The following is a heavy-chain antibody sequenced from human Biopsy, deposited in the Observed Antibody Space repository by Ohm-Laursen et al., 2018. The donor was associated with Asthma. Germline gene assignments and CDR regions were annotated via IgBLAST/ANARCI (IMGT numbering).Heavy chain of an antibody. CDR3: ARTYYDFLTGQVNDAFGI. CDR1: GYTFINYA. J-gene: IGHJ3*02. Sequence: SSVKVSCKASGYTFINYAIHWVRQAPGQRLEWMGWTNAGNGNTKYSQKFQGRVTITRDTSASTAYMDLSSLRPEDTAVYYCARTYYDFLTGQVNDAFGIWGQGTVVTVSS. CDR2: TNAGNGNT. V-gene: IGHV1-3*01. D-gene: IGHD3-9*01.